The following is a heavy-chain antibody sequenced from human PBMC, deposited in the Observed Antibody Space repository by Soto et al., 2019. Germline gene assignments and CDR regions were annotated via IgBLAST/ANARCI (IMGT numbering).Heavy chain of an antibody. J-gene: IGHJ4*02. CDR2: ISGSGGST. V-gene: IGHV3-23*01. Sequence: EVQLLESGGGLVQPGGSLRLSCAASGFTFSSYAMSWVRQAPGKGLEWVSAISGSGGSTYYADSVKGRFTISRDNSKNTLYLQMNSLRAEDTAVYYCASSDNYYDSSGYYDYWGQGTLVTLSS. CDR1: GFTFSSYA. CDR3: ASSDNYYDSSGYYDY. D-gene: IGHD3-22*01.